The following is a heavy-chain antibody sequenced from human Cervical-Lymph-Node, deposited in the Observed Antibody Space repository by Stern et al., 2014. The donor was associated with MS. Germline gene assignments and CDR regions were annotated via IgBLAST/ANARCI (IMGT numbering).Heavy chain of an antibody. CDR3: ARGPGLRYLEWPNKEPFDF. V-gene: IGHV1-8*02. Sequence: QVQLVQSGAEVKKPGASVKVSCKTSGYTFTSYHINWVRQATGQGLEWVAWMNPNSGDSGYAQKFQGRVTMTGNTSISTAYLELSGLRSEDTAVYFCARGPGLRYLEWPNKEPFDFWGQGSLVTVSS. D-gene: IGHD3-3*01. CDR2: MNPNSGDS. J-gene: IGHJ4*02. CDR1: GYTFTSYH.